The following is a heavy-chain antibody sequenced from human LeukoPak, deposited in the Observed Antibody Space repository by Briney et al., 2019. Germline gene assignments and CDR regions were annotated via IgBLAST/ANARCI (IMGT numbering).Heavy chain of an antibody. CDR2: IYYSGSP. CDR3: ARGAHFRVVIIPVDY. J-gene: IGHJ4*02. CDR1: GGSISSSSYY. Sequence: PSETLSPTCTVSGGSISSSSYYWGWIRQPPGKGLEWIGSIYYSGSPYYNPSLKSRVTISVDTSKNQFSLKLSSVTAADTAVYYCARGAHFRVVIIPVDYWGQGTLVTVSS. D-gene: IGHD3-3*01. V-gene: IGHV4-39*07.